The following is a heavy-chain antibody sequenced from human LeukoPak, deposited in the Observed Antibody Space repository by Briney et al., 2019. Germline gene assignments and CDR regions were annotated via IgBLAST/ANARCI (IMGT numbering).Heavy chain of an antibody. CDR1: GFTVSSNY. V-gene: IGHV3-66*01. CDR2: IYSGGST. J-gene: IGHJ6*02. CDR3: ASGSIVVDYYYGMDV. Sequence: GGSLRLSCAASGFTVSSNYMSWVRQAPGKGLEWVSVIYSGGSTYYADSVKGRFTISRDNSKNTLYLQMNSLRAEDTAVYYCASGSIVVDYYYGMDVWGQGTTVTVSS. D-gene: IGHD2-21*01.